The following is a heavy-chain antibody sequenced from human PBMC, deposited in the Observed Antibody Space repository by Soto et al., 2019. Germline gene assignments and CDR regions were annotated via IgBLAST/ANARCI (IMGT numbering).Heavy chain of an antibody. CDR2: ITHTGST. D-gene: IGHD6-6*01. CDR1: GGSFSGYY. J-gene: IGHJ6*02. Sequence: QVQLRQWGAGLLKPSETMSLTCAVYGGSFSGYYWSWIRQPPGKGLEWIGEITHTGSTSSAPSLERRVAMSVDTSKNQFSLKLTSVTAADTAVYYCATSSSGAAYGMDVWGQGTTVTVS. V-gene: IGHV4-34*02. CDR3: ATSSSGAAYGMDV.